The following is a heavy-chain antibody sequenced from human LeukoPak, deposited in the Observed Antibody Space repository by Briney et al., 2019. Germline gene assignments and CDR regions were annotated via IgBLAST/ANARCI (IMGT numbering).Heavy chain of an antibody. CDR1: GFTFSSYS. CDR3: TRDSSGWFDY. V-gene: IGHV3-21*01. CDR2: ISSSSAYI. Sequence: NPGGSLRLSCAASGFTFSSYSMNWVRQAPGKGLEWVSSISSSSAYIYYADSMKGRFTISRDNAKNSLYLQMNSLRAEDTAVYYCTRDSSGWFDYWGQGTLVTVSS. D-gene: IGHD6-19*01. J-gene: IGHJ4*02.